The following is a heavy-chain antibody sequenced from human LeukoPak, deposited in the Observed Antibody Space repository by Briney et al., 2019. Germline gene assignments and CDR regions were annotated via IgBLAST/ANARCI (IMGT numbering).Heavy chain of an antibody. Sequence: GGSLRLSCAASGFTFSSYGMHWVRQAPGKGLEWVTVISYDGSNKYYADSVKGRFTISRDNSKNTLYLQMNSLRAEDTAVYYCAKDYGDESYYYYYYMDVWGKGTTVTVSS. J-gene: IGHJ6*03. V-gene: IGHV3-30*18. CDR3: AKDYGDESYYYYYYMDV. CDR2: ISYDGSNK. D-gene: IGHD4-17*01. CDR1: GFTFSSYG.